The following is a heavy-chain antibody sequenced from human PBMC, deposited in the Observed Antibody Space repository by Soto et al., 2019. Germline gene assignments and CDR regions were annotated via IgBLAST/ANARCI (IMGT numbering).Heavy chain of an antibody. CDR2: IWHNGKNK. Sequence: QVQVVESGGGVVQPGRSLRLSCATSGFAFSNFGMHWVRQVPGKGLEWVAVIWHNGKNKDYADYAKGRFTISRDNSKNILDLEMNSPRVEDTAIYYCAGGPGQDEAMGYWGQGTLVTVSS. J-gene: IGHJ4*02. CDR1: GFAFSNFG. CDR3: AGGPGQDEAMGY. V-gene: IGHV3-33*04.